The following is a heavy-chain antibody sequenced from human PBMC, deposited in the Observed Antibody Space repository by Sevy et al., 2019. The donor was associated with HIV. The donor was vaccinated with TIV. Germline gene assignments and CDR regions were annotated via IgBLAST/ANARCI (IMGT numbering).Heavy chain of an antibody. CDR3: ARGGYSYAHYFDY. CDR1: GFTVSSNY. J-gene: IGHJ4*02. CDR2: IYSGGST. V-gene: IGHV3-53*01. D-gene: IGHD5-18*01. Sequence: GGSLRLSCAASGFTVSSNYKSWVRQAPGKGLEWVSVIYSGGSTYYADSVKGRFTISRDNSKNTLYLQMNSLRAEDTAVYYCARGGYSYAHYFDYWGQGTLVTVSS.